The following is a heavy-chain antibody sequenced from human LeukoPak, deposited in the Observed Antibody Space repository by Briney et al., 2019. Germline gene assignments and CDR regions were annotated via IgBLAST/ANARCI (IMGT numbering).Heavy chain of an antibody. D-gene: IGHD5-18*01. Sequence: PGGSLRLSCAASGFTFSDSYMSWIRQAPGKGLEWVSYISGSSNDINYADSVKGRFTVSRDNTKNSLFLQMNSLRAEDTAVYYCAKVLRRYRSDYFWGQGTLVTVSS. J-gene: IGHJ4*02. CDR1: GFTFSDSY. CDR3: AKVLRRYRSDYF. CDR2: ISGSSNDI. V-gene: IGHV3-11*06.